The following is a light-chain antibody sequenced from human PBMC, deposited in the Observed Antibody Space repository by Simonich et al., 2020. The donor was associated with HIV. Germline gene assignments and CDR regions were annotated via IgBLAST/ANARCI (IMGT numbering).Light chain of an antibody. Sequence: EIVLTQSPDFQSVTPKEKVTITCRASKSIGNSLHWYQQKPDQSQKLLIKYASQSISGVPSRFSGSGSGTDYTLTISSLQPEDFASYYCQQYYSTPPWTFGQGTKVEIK. CDR2: YAS. V-gene: IGKV6-21*02. J-gene: IGKJ1*01. CDR1: KSIGNS. CDR3: QQYYSTPPWT.